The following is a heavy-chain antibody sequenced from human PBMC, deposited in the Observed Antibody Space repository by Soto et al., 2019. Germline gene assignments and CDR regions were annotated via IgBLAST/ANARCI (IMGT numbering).Heavy chain of an antibody. D-gene: IGHD3-10*01. CDR1: GFTFTSSA. J-gene: IGHJ6*02. CDR3: AARTPGSYSPWGMDV. CDR2: IVVGSGNT. V-gene: IGHV1-58*02. Sequence: ASVKVSCKASGFTFTSSAMQWVRQARGQRLEWIGWIVVGSGNTNYAQKFQERVTITRDMSTSTAYMELSSLRSEDTAVYYCAARTPGSYSPWGMDVWGQGTTVTVSS.